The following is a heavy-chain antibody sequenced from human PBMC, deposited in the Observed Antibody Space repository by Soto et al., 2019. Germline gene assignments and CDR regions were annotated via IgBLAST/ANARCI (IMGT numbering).Heavy chain of an antibody. D-gene: IGHD6-19*01. V-gene: IGHV3-33*01. CDR1: GFTFSSYG. Sequence: QVQLVESGGGVVQPGRSLRLSCAASGFTFSSYGMHWVRQAPGKGLEWVAVIWYDGSKKYYADPVKGRFTISRDNSKNTLYLQMNSLRAEDTAVYYCARDCAGYSSGWYQRGGFVYWGQGTLVTVSS. CDR2: IWYDGSKK. CDR3: ARDCAGYSSGWYQRGGFVY. J-gene: IGHJ4*02.